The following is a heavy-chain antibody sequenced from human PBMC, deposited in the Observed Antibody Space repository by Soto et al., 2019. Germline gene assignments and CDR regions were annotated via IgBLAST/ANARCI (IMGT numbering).Heavy chain of an antibody. D-gene: IGHD6-19*01. CDR1: GGTFSSYA. CDR2: IIPIFGTA. CDR3: ARDGGEYSSGWYNRFDP. Sequence: QVQLVQSGAEVKKPGSSVKVSCKASGGTFSSYAISWVRQAPGQGLEWMGGIIPIFGTANYAQKFQGRVTITADESTSTAYMELSSLRSEDTAVYYCARDGGEYSSGWYNRFDPWGQGTLVTVSS. V-gene: IGHV1-69*12. J-gene: IGHJ5*02.